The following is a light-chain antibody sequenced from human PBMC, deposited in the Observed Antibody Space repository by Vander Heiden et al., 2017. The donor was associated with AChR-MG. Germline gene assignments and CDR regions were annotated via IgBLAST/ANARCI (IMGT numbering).Light chain of an antibody. Sequence: QSALTQPRSVSGSPCPSFTSTCSGTGSEIGGENYVAWYQQDPGNAHKLVVDYVSKRPAGVPDRFSGSKSCSTASPTISGLQAEEEAEYYGCEYTGTDTWVFGGGTKLTVL. V-gene: IGLV2-11*01. CDR1: GSEIGGENY. CDR2: YVS. CDR3: CEYTGTDTWV. J-gene: IGLJ3*02.